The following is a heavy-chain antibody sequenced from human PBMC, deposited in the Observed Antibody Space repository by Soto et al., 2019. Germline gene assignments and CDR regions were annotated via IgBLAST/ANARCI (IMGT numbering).Heavy chain of an antibody. CDR1: GYTFTSYG. J-gene: IGHJ3*01. V-gene: IGHV1-18*01. CDR3: ARDIPKPLGLALSLHRHTSSSHF. CDR2: ISAYNGNT. D-gene: IGHD3-16*02. Sequence: GASVKVSCKASGYTFTSYGISWVRQAPGQGLEWMGWISAYNGNTNYAQKLQGRVTMTTDTSTSTAYMELRSLRSDDTAVYYCARDIPKPLGLALSLHRHTSSSHFCAQGT.